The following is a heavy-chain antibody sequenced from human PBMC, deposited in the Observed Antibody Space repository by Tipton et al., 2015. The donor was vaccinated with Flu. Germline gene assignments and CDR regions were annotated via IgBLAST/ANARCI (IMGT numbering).Heavy chain of an antibody. J-gene: IGHJ4*02. Sequence: LRLSCAVYGGSFSGYYWSWIRQPPGKGLEWIGEINHSGSTNYNPSLKSRVTISVDTSKNQFSLKLSSVTAADTAVYYCARRLRRWLQLPYYFDYWGQGTLVTVSS. CDR2: INHSGST. CDR1: GGSFSGYY. CDR3: ARRLRRWLQLPYYFDY. V-gene: IGHV4-34*01. D-gene: IGHD5-24*01.